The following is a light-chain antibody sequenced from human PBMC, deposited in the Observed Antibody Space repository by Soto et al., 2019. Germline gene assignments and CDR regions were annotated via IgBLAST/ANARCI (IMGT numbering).Light chain of an antibody. Sequence: PMTQSPSSLSASVGDRVTITCQASQDITNSLNWYQQKPGKAPNLLIFDASNLDAGVPSGFSGSGSGTYFTFTIHSLQPEDVATYYCQQYDHLSLTFGGGTKVDMK. CDR3: QQYDHLSLT. CDR1: QDITNS. V-gene: IGKV1-33*01. CDR2: DAS. J-gene: IGKJ4*01.